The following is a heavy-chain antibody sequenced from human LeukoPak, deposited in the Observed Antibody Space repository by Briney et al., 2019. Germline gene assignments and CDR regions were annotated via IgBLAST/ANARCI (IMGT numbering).Heavy chain of an antibody. CDR1: GYSFSTYW. V-gene: IGHV5-51*01. D-gene: IGHD6-13*01. CDR3: GRIPAAGSLKGSFDI. Sequence: GESLKISCKGSGYSFSTYWIGWVRQMPGKGLEWMGIIYPGDSDTTYSPSFQGQVTISADKSISTAYSQWSSLKASDSAMYYCGRIPAAGSLKGSFDIWGQGTMVTVSS. J-gene: IGHJ3*02. CDR2: IYPGDSDT.